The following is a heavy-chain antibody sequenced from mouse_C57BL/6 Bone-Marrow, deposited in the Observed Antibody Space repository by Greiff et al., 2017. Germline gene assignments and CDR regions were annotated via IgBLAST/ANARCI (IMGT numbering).Heavy chain of an antibody. Sequence: QVQLKQPGAELVKPGASVKVSCKASGYTFTSYWMHWVKQRPGQGLEWIGRIHPSDSDTNYNQKFKGKATLTVDKSSSTAYMQHSSLTSEDSAVYYGAHGNYVRAWCAYWGQGTLVTVSA. V-gene: IGHV1-74*01. J-gene: IGHJ3*01. D-gene: IGHD2-1*01. CDR2: IHPSDSDT. CDR3: AHGNYVRAWCAY. CDR1: GYTFTSYW.